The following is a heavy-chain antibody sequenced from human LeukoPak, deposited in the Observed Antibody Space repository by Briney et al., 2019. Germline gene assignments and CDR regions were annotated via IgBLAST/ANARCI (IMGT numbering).Heavy chain of an antibody. Sequence: GGSLRLSCAASGFTFSSYAMSWVRQAPGKGLEWVSAISGSGGSTYYADSVKGRFTISRDNSKSTLYLQMNSLRAEDTAVYYCAKDCYGDYPIGYFDYWGQGTLVTVSS. CDR2: ISGSGGST. CDR3: AKDCYGDYPIGYFDY. D-gene: IGHD4-17*01. J-gene: IGHJ4*02. V-gene: IGHV3-23*01. CDR1: GFTFSSYA.